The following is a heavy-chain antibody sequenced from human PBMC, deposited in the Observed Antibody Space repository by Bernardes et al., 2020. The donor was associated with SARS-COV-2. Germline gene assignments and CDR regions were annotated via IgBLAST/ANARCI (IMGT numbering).Heavy chain of an antibody. D-gene: IGHD2-2*02. V-gene: IGHV2-5*01. CDR1: GFSLSTSGVG. Sequence: SGPTLVKPTQTLTLTCTFSGFSLSTSGVGVGWIRQPPGKALEWLALIYWNDDKRYSPSLKSRLTITKDTSKNQVVLTMTNMDPVDTATYYCAHSFIVVVPGGISGLRAFDYWGQGTLVTVSS. J-gene: IGHJ4*02. CDR3: AHSFIVVVPGGISGLRAFDY. CDR2: IYWNDDK.